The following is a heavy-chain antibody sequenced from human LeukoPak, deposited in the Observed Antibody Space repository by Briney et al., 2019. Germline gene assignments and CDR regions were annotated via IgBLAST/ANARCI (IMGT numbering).Heavy chain of an antibody. Sequence: GGSLRLSCAASGFTFSSYAMSWVRQAPGKGLEWVSAISGSGGSTYYADSVKGWFTISRDNSKNTLYLQMNSLRAEDTAVYYCASYDILTGYFEEDAFDIWGQGTMVTVSS. CDR1: GFTFSSYA. D-gene: IGHD3-9*01. CDR2: ISGSGGST. J-gene: IGHJ3*02. V-gene: IGHV3-23*01. CDR3: ASYDILTGYFEEDAFDI.